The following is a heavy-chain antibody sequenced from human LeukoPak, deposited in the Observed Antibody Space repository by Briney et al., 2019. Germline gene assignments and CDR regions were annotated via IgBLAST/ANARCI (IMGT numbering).Heavy chain of an antibody. Sequence: GGSLRLSCAASGFTFSSYGMHWVRQAPGKGLEWVAVISYDGSNKYYADSVKGRFTISRDNSKNTLYLQMNSLRAEDTAVYYCGKEVQFWGQGTLVTVSS. CDR3: GKEVQF. J-gene: IGHJ4*02. CDR1: GFTFSSYG. CDR2: ISYDGSNK. D-gene: IGHD1-1*01. V-gene: IGHV3-30*18.